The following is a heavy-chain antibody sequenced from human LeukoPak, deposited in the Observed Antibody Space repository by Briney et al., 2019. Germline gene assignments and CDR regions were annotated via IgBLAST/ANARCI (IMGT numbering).Heavy chain of an antibody. CDR2: ISYSGST. D-gene: IGHD5-18*01. Sequence: SETLSLTCTVSGGSISSGGYYWCWIRQHPGKGLEWIGYISYSGSTYYNPSLNSRVTISVGTSKSQFSLKLSSVTAADTAVYYCARVRGYSYGELDYWGQGTLVTVSS. V-gene: IGHV4-31*03. CDR1: GGSISSGGYY. J-gene: IGHJ4*02. CDR3: ARVRGYSYGELDY.